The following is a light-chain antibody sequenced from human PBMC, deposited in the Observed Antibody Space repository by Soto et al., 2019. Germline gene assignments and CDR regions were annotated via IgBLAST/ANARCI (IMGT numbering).Light chain of an antibody. CDR3: QQYNNWPRT. V-gene: IGKV3D-15*01. J-gene: IGKJ1*01. CDR2: GAS. CDR1: QSVNSD. Sequence: EIVLTQSPGTLSLSPGERATLSCRASQSVNSDYLAWFQQKPDQAPRLLIHGASTRTTGIPDRFSGSGSGTEFTLTISSLQSEDFAVYYCQQYNNWPRTFGQGTKGDIK.